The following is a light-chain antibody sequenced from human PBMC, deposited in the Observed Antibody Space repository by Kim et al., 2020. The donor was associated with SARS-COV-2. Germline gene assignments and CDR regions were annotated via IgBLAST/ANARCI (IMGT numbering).Light chain of an antibody. Sequence: SVSPGQTASITCSGDKLGDKYACWYQQKPGQSPVLVIYQDTKRPSGIPERFSGSNSGNTATLTISGTQAMDEADYYCQAWDSITVVFGAGTQLTVL. J-gene: IGLJ2*01. CDR2: QDT. CDR3: QAWDSITVV. V-gene: IGLV3-1*01. CDR1: KLGDKY.